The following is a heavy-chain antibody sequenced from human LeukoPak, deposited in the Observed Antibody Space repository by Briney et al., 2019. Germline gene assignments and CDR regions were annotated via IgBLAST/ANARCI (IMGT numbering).Heavy chain of an antibody. Sequence: GGSLRLSCAASGFTFSSYSMNWVRQAPGKGLEWVSYISSSSSTIYYADSVKGRFTISRDNAKNSLYLQMNSLRAEDTAVYYCASWGYCSSTSCYLYYYYYMDVWGKGTTVTVSS. CDR3: ASWGYCSSTSCYLYYYYYMDV. D-gene: IGHD2-2*01. CDR2: ISSSSSTI. J-gene: IGHJ6*03. CDR1: GFTFSSYS. V-gene: IGHV3-48*01.